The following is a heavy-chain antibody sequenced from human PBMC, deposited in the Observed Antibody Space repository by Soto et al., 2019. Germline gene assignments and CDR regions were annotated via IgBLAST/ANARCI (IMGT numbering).Heavy chain of an antibody. CDR3: ARENYYDSSGYYSPTFDY. Sequence: SETLSLTCAVSGGSISSGGYSWSWIRQPPGKGLEWIGYIYYSGSTNYNPSLKSRVTISVDTSKNQFSLKLSSVTAADTAVYYCARENYYDSSGYYSPTFDYWGQGTLVTVS. J-gene: IGHJ4*02. V-gene: IGHV4-61*08. CDR1: GGSISSGGYS. D-gene: IGHD3-22*01. CDR2: IYYSGST.